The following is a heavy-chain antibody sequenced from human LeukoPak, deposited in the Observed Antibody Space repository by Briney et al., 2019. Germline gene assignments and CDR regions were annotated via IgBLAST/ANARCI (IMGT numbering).Heavy chain of an antibody. CDR1: GFTLSDYY. CDR2: TRNKANSYIT. Sequence: GGSLRLSCATSGFTLSDYYMNWVRQAPGKGLEWVGRTRNKANSYITDYAASVKGRFTISRDDSKKSLYLQMNSLKTEDTAVYYCAREEDTAMVFDIWGQGTMVTVSS. V-gene: IGHV3-72*01. J-gene: IGHJ3*02. CDR3: AREEDTAMVFDI. D-gene: IGHD5-18*01.